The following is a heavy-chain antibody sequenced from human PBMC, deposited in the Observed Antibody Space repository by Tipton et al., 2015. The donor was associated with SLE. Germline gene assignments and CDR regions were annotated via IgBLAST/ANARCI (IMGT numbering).Heavy chain of an antibody. J-gene: IGHJ4*02. CDR2: INSDGSST. CDR3: ARVSIAAAGTPVDY. CDR1: GFTFSSYW. Sequence: GSLRLSCAASGFTFSSYWMHWVRQAPGKGLVWVSRINSDGSSTSYADSVKGRFTISRDNAKNTLYLQMNSLRAEDTAVYYCARVSIAAAGTPVDYWGQGTLVTVSS. D-gene: IGHD6-13*01. V-gene: IGHV3-74*01.